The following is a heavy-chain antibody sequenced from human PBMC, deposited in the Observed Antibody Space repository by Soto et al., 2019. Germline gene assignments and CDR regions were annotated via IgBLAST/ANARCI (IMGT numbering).Heavy chain of an antibody. Sequence: QVQLVQSGAEVKKPGSSVKVSCKASGGTFSSYAISWVRQAPGQGLEWMGGIIPIFGTANYAQKFQGRVTITADESTSTAYMERSSLRSEDTAVYYCAREYCSGGSCYSNYFDYWGQGTLVTVCS. CDR1: GGTFSSYA. CDR2: IIPIFGTA. J-gene: IGHJ4*02. D-gene: IGHD2-15*01. CDR3: AREYCSGGSCYSNYFDY. V-gene: IGHV1-69*01.